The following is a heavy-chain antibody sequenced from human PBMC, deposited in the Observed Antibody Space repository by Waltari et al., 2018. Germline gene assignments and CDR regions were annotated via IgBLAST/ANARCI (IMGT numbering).Heavy chain of an antibody. V-gene: IGHV3-23*01. CDR2: ISGSGGST. J-gene: IGHJ4*02. Sequence: EVQLLESGGGLVQPGGSLRLSCAASGFTFSSYAMSWVRQAPGKGLEWVSAISGSGGSTYYADSVKGRFTISRDNSKNTLYLQMNSLRAEDTAVYYCATRTLRFLEPDYWGQGTLVTVSS. CDR1: GFTFSSYA. D-gene: IGHD3-3*01. CDR3: ATRTLRFLEPDY.